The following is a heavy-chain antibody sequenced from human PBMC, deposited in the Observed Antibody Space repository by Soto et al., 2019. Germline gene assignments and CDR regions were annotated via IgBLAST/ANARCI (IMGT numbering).Heavy chain of an antibody. Sequence: EVQLLESGGGLVQPGGSLRLSCAASGFTFSIYAMTWVRQAPGKGLEWVSVISGSGDNTYYADSVKGRFTISRDNSKNTLYLQMNSLRAEDTSVYDCAKGSPLDYWGQGTLVTVSS. V-gene: IGHV3-23*01. J-gene: IGHJ4*02. CDR1: GFTFSIYA. CDR3: AKGSPLDY. CDR2: ISGSGDNT.